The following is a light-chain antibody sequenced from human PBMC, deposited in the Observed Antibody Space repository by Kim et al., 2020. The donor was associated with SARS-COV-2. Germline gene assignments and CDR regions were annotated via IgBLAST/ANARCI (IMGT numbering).Light chain of an antibody. CDR1: SSNVGTNL. CDR2: DNN. V-gene: IGLV1-51*01. CDR3: GTWDSSLSAGV. J-gene: IGLJ3*02. Sequence: GQKVTLSCSGRSSNVGTNLVSWYQQLPGTAPKLLIYDNNNRPSGIPDRFSGSKSGTSAALGITGLQTGDEADYYCGTWDSSLSAGVFGGGTQLTVL.